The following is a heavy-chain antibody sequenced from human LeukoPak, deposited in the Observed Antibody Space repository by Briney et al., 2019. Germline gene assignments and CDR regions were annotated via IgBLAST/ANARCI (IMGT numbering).Heavy chain of an antibody. V-gene: IGHV1-8*01. J-gene: IGHJ4*02. D-gene: IGHD2-21*01. Sequence: GASVKVSCKASGYTFTSYDINWVRQATGQGLEWMGRMNPNSGNTGYAQKFQGRVTMTRNTSISTAYMELSSLRSEDTALYYCARAAWVSTSSKYYFDNWGQGTLVTVSS. CDR2: MNPNSGNT. CDR3: ARAAWVSTSSKYYFDN. CDR1: GYTFTSYD.